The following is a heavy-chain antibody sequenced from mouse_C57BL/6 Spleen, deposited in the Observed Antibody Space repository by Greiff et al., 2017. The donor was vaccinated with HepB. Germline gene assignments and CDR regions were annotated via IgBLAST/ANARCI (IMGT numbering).Heavy chain of an antibody. V-gene: IGHV1-80*01. CDR3: ATYYGSSFAWFAY. Sequence: VQLVESGAELVKPGASVKISCKASGYAFSSYWMNWVKQRPGKGLEWIGQIYPGDGDTNYNGKFKGKATLTADKSSSTAYMQLSSLTSEDSAVYFCATYYGSSFAWFAYWGQGTLVTVSA. J-gene: IGHJ3*01. CDR1: GYAFSSYW. CDR2: IYPGDGDT. D-gene: IGHD1-1*01.